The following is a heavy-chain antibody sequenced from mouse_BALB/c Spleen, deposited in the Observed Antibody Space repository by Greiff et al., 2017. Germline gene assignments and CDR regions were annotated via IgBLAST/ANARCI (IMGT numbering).Heavy chain of an antibody. D-gene: IGHD2-4*01. CDR1: GFTFKDSY. CDR3: ARGYDDAYYAMDY. V-gene: IGHV14-3*02. CDR2: IDPANGST. J-gene: IGHJ4*01. Sequence: EVQLQQSGAELVKPGASVKMSCTASGFTFKDSYMHWVKQRPEQGLEWIGRIDPANGSTKYDPKFQGKATITADTSSNTAYLQLSSLTSEDAAVYYCARGYDDAYYAMDYWGQGTSVTVSS.